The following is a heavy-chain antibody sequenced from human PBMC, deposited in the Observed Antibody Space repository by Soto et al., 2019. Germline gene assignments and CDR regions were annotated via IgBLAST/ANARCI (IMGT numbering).Heavy chain of an antibody. V-gene: IGHV4-61*08. D-gene: IGHD2-2*01. J-gene: IGHJ4*02. CDR3: ARLGGRYCGNNSCYGAKFES. CDR2: IYYSGIT. Sequence: SETLSLTCTVSGGSISSGGYYWSWIRQHPGKGLEWIGYIYYSGITNYNPSLKSRVTISVDTSKNLFSLNLSSVTAADTAVYYCARLGGRYCGNNSCYGAKFESWGQGTPVTVSS. CDR1: GGSISSGGYY.